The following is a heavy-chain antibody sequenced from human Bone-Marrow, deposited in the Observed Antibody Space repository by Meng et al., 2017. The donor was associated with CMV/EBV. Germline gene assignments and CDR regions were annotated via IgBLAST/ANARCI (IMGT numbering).Heavy chain of an antibody. Sequence: GGSLRLSCAASGFTLSTFNMDWVRQAPGKGLEWVSSMTSTSSDLYYADSVKGRFTISRDIAENSLYLQMNSLRAEDTAVYYCVRHCRSTSCYASSHHYYAMGVWGQGTTVTVSS. CDR2: MTSTSSDL. CDR1: GFTLSTFN. D-gene: IGHD2-2*01. J-gene: IGHJ6*02. V-gene: IGHV3-21*01. CDR3: VRHCRSTSCYASSHHYYAMGV.